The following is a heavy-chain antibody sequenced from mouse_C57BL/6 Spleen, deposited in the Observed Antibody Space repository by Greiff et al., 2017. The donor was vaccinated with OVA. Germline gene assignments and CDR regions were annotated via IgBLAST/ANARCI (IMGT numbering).Heavy chain of an antibody. J-gene: IGHJ2*01. D-gene: IGHD1-1*02. CDR2: ISYDGSN. V-gene: IGHV3-6*01. CDR1: GYSITSGYY. CDR3: ARDHGGYYVDY. Sequence: EVQLQQSGPGLVKPSQSLSLTCSVTGYSITSGYYWNWIRQFPGNKLEWMGYISYDGSNNYNPSLKNRISITRDTSKNPFFLKLNSVTTEDTATYYCARDHGGYYVDYWGQGTTLTVSS.